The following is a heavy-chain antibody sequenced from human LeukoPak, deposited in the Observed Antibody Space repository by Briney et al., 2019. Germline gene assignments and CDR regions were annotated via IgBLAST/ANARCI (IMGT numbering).Heavy chain of an antibody. CDR1: GFTFSSYA. CDR2: ISGSGGST. D-gene: IGHD3-3*01. J-gene: IGHJ4*02. CDR3: AKDKAAFWSRKDY. V-gene: IGHV3-23*01. Sequence: GGSLRLSCAGSGFTFSSYAMSWVRQAPGKGLEWVSAISGSGGSTYYADSVKGRFTISRDNSKNTLYLQMNSLRAEDTAVYYCAKDKAAFWSRKDYWGQGTLVTVSS.